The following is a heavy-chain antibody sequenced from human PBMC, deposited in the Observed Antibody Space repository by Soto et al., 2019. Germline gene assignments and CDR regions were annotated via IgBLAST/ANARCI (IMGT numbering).Heavy chain of an antibody. CDR1: GFTFSSYS. Sequence: EVQLVESGGGLVKPGGSLRLSCAASGFTFSSYSMNWVRQAPGKGLEWVSSISSSSSYIYYADSVKGRFTISRDNAKNSLYLQMNRLRAEDTAVYYCARVVVAARGYYYGMDVWGQGTTVTVSS. J-gene: IGHJ6*02. D-gene: IGHD2-15*01. CDR2: ISSSSSYI. CDR3: ARVVVAARGYYYGMDV. V-gene: IGHV3-21*01.